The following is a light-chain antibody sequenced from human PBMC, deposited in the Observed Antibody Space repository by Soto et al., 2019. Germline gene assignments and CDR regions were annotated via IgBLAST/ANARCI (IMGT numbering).Light chain of an antibody. J-gene: IGKJ5*01. CDR3: EQTYSTPVT. CDR2: GAS. V-gene: IGKV1-39*01. CDR1: QNIYNY. Sequence: DIPMTQSPSSLSASVGDRVTVTCRTSQNIYNYLNWYQQEPGKAPKLLIYGASSVQSGVPLRFSGSGSGTDFTLTISSLQPEDFATYYCEQTYSTPVTFGQGTRLEIK.